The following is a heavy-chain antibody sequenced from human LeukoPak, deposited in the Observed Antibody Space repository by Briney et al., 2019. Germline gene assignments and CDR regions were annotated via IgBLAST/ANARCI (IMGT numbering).Heavy chain of an antibody. J-gene: IGHJ4*02. CDR2: LSGSGGTT. CDR3: AKGLGYSYGTGYYFDS. Sequence: GGSLRLSCAASGFTFSSYAMSWVRQAPGKGLEWVSSLSGSGGTTNYADVVKGRFAISRDNSKNTLYLQMNSLRAEDTAVYYCAKGLGYSYGTGYYFDSWGQGTLVTVSS. CDR1: GFTFSSYA. V-gene: IGHV3-23*01. D-gene: IGHD5-18*01.